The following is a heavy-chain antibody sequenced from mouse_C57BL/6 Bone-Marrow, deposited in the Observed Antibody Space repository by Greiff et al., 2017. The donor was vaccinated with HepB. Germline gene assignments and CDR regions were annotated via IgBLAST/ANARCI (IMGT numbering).Heavy chain of an antibody. J-gene: IGHJ4*01. CDR2: IWTGGGT. Sequence: VQGVESGPGLVAPSQSLSITCTVSGFSLTSYAISWVRQPPGKGLEWLGVIWTGGGTNYNSALKSRLSISKDNSKSQVFLKMNSLQTDDTARYYCAPHHYYGSSSYAMDYWGQGTSVTVSS. D-gene: IGHD1-1*01. V-gene: IGHV2-9-1*01. CDR1: GFSLTSYA. CDR3: APHHYYGSSSYAMDY.